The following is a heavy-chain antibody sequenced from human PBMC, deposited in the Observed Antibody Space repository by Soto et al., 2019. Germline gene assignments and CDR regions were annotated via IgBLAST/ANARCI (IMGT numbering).Heavy chain of an antibody. CDR2: IYYSGST. J-gene: IGHJ3*02. D-gene: IGHD3-10*01. CDR3: AEIGYGSGRTSDAFDI. CDR1: GGSINTSRYY. Sequence: QLQLQESGPGLAKPSETLSLTCTVSGGSINTSRYYWGWIRQSPGKGLEWIVSIYYSGSTYYNPSLKSRITMSIDTSKNQFSLKMTSVTAADTAVYYCAEIGYGSGRTSDAFDIWGQGTMVTISS. V-gene: IGHV4-39*01.